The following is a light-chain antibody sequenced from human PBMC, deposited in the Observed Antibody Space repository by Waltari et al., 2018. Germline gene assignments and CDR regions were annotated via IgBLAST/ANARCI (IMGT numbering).Light chain of an antibody. J-gene: IGKJ1*01. Sequence: DIVMTQSPDSLAVSLGERATINCKSSQSLLYSSNNKNYLAWYQLKPGQPPKLRIYWASSRESGVPDRFSGSGAGTDFTLTISSLQADDVAVYYCQQYYRSPPWTFGQGTKVEIK. CDR3: QQYYRSPPWT. CDR1: QSLLYSSNNKNY. CDR2: WAS. V-gene: IGKV4-1*01.